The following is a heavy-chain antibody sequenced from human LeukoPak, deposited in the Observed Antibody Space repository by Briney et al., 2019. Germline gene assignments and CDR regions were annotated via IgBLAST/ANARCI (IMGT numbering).Heavy chain of an antibody. CDR3: ARDMGAPDYGSYSVDY. J-gene: IGHJ4*02. CDR2: IHCSGSA. D-gene: IGHD4-23*01. V-gene: IGHV4-61*01. Sequence: SETLSLTCTVSGGSVSSGSYYWSWIRQPPGRGLEWIAYIHCSGSAAYNPSLKSRVTISRDMSTNQFSLKMTSVTAADTAVYFCARDMGAPDYGSYSVDYWGQGTLVTVSS. CDR1: GGSVSSGSYY.